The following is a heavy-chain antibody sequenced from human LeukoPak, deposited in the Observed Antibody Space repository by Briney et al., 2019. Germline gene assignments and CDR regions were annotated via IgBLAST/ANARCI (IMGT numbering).Heavy chain of an antibody. CDR2: IIGGGGTT. J-gene: IGHJ4*02. Sequence: PGGSLRLSCAASGFTFSSYAMNWVRQAPGKGLEWVSAIIGGGGTTYYADSMKGRFTISRDNSKNTLYLQMNSLRAEDTAVYYCAKSLEWLFHWGQGTLVTVSS. V-gene: IGHV3-23*01. CDR3: AKSLEWLFH. CDR1: GFTFSSYA. D-gene: IGHD3-3*01.